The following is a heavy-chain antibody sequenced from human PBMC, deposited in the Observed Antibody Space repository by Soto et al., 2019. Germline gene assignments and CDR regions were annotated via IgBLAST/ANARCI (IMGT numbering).Heavy chain of an antibody. V-gene: IGHV4-4*02. Sequence: QVQLQESGPGLVKPSGTLSLTCAVSGGSISSSNWWSWVRQPPGKGLEWIGEIYHSGSTNYNPSLESRVTISVDKSKNQFSLKLSSVTAADTAVYYCARTSTYYDFWSGYPLWDYWGQGTLVTVSS. D-gene: IGHD3-3*01. CDR2: IYHSGST. CDR1: GGSISSSNW. J-gene: IGHJ4*02. CDR3: ARTSTYYDFWSGYPLWDY.